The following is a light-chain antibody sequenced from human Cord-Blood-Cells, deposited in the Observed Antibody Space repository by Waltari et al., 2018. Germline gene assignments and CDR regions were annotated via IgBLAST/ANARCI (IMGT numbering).Light chain of an antibody. Sequence: QSALTQPASVSGSPGQSITISCTGTSSDVGGYNYVSWYQQQPGKAPKLMIYEVSKRPSGVSNRFSGPKSGNTASLTISGLQAEDEADYYCSSYTSSSTWVFGGGTKLTVL. CDR1: SSDVGGYNY. V-gene: IGLV2-14*01. CDR3: SSYTSSSTWV. J-gene: IGLJ3*02. CDR2: EVS.